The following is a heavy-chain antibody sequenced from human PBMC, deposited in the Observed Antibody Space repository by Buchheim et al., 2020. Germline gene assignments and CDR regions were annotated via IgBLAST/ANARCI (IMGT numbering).Heavy chain of an antibody. D-gene: IGHD1-26*01. CDR2: ISYDGSSK. CDR1: GFSFSSFA. CDR3: ARGWRSSDY. Sequence: QVQLVESGGGVVQPGRSLRLSCAASGFSFSSFAMNWVRQAPGKGLEWGAVISYDGSSKLYADSVKGRFTISRENSKQTMYLQMNSLRAEDTAVYYCARGWRSSDYWGQGTL. V-gene: IGHV3-30*01. J-gene: IGHJ4*02.